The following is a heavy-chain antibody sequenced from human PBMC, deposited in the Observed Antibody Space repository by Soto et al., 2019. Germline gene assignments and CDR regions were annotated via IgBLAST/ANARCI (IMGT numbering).Heavy chain of an antibody. V-gene: IGHV4-59*08. J-gene: IGHJ4*02. CDR2: IYHSEST. CDR1: GGSIDSYY. D-gene: IGHD3-10*01. Sequence: SETLSLTCTVSGGSIDSYYWSWIRQSPGRGLEWIGYIYHSESTDYNPSLKSRVTISVDTSKNQFSLKLSSVTAADTAVYYCARAQGSGFLVSWGQGTLVTVSS. CDR3: ARAQGSGFLVS.